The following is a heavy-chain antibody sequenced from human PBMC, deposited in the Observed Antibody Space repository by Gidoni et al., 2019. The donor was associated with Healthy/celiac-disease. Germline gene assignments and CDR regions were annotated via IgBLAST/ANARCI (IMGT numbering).Heavy chain of an antibody. J-gene: IGHJ3*02. CDR3: ARAEIRYCSGGSCSDAFDI. Sequence: MPGKGLAWMGIISPGDSDTRYSPSSQGQVTISADKSISTAYLQWSSLKASDTAMYYCARAEIRYCSGGSCSDAFDIWGQGTMVTVSS. CDR2: ISPGDSDT. V-gene: IGHV5-51*01. D-gene: IGHD2-15*01.